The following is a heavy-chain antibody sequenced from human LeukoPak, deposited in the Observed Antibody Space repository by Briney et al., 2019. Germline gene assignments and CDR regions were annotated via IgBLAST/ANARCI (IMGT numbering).Heavy chain of an antibody. CDR3: ARLLGDYYDSSGYSLQVDY. J-gene: IGHJ4*02. CDR1: GFTFSDYY. Sequence: GGSLRLSCAASGFTFSDYYMSWIRQAPGKGLEWVSYISSSGSTIYYADSVKGRFTISRDNAKNSLYLQMNSLRAEDTAVYYCARLLGDYYDSSGYSLQVDYWGQGTLVTVSS. D-gene: IGHD3-22*01. V-gene: IGHV3-11*04. CDR2: ISSSGSTI.